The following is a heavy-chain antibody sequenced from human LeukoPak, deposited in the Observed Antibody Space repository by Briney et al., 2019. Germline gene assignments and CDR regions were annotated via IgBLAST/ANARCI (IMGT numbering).Heavy chain of an antibody. CDR3: ASFKASGYYPYYYYGMDV. J-gene: IGHJ6*02. V-gene: IGHV4-59*01. Sequence: SETLSLTCTVSGGSISSYYWSWIRQPPGKGLEWIGYIYYSGSTNYNPSLKSRVTISVDTSRSQFSLKLSSVTAADTAVYYCASFKASGYYPYYYYGMDVWGQGTTVTVSS. CDR1: GGSISSYY. CDR2: IYYSGST. D-gene: IGHD3-22*01.